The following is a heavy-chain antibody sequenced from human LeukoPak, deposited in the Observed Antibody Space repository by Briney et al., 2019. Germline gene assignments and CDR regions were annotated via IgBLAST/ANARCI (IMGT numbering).Heavy chain of an antibody. J-gene: IGHJ6*02. D-gene: IGHD6-13*01. V-gene: IGHV1-69*13. CDR3: ARVDIAAESRNYYGMDV. Sequence: ASVKVSCKASGYTFTSYDINWVRQATGQGLEWMGGIIPIFGTANYAQKFQGRVTITADESTSTAYMELSSLRSEDTAVYYCARVDIAAESRNYYGMDVWGQGTTVTVSS. CDR1: GYTFTSYD. CDR2: IIPIFGTA.